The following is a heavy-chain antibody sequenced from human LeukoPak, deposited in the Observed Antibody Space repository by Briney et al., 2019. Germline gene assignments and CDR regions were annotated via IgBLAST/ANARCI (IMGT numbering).Heavy chain of an antibody. CDR1: GGSLTSYY. Sequence: PSGALSLTRSVSGGSLTSYYWGWVRESPREGLEWIGYIYYSGSTAYNPSLKNRVTISVDTSKNQFSLNLTSVTAADTAFYYCARGPTRYYFDYWGQGTVVTVSS. CDR2: IYYSGST. J-gene: IGHJ4*02. CDR3: ARGPTRYYFDY. V-gene: IGHV4-59*01. D-gene: IGHD3-3*01.